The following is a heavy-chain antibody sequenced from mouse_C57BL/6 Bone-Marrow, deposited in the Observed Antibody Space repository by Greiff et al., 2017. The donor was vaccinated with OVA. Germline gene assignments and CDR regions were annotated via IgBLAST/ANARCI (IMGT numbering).Heavy chain of an antibody. CDR3: ARDYCGSSLTFDY. CDR2: ISDGGSYT. J-gene: IGHJ2*01. V-gene: IGHV5-4*03. D-gene: IGHD1-1*01. Sequence: EVKVVESGGGLVKPGGSLKLSCAASGFTFSSYAMSWVRQTPEKRLEWVATISDGGSYTYYQDNVKGRFTISRDNAKNNLYLQMSHLKSEDTAMYYCARDYCGSSLTFDYWGQGTTLTVSS. CDR1: GFTFSSYA.